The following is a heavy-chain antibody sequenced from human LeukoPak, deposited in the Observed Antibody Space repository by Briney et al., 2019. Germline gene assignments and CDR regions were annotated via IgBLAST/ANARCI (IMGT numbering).Heavy chain of an antibody. J-gene: IGHJ6*03. CDR2: MNPNSGNT. CDR3: ARGSTVTTMNYYYYYYMDV. CDR1: GYTFTSDD. V-gene: IGHV1-8*01. Sequence: GASVKVSCKASGYTFTSDDINWVRQATGQGLEWMGWMNPNSGNTGYAQKFQGRVTITRNTSISTAYMELSSLRSEDTAVYYCARGSTVTTMNYYYYYYMDVWGKGTTVTVSS. D-gene: IGHD4-17*01.